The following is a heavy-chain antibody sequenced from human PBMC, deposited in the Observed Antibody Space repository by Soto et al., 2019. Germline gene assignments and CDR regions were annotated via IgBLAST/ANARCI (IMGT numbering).Heavy chain of an antibody. Sequence: SETLSLTCTVSGGSISSSSYYWGWIRQPPGKGLEWIGSIYYSGSTYYNPSLKSRVTISVDTSKNQFSLKLSSVTAEDTAVYYCARGGGNSDWYSAFDIWGQGTTVTVSS. J-gene: IGHJ3*02. CDR1: GGSISSSSYY. D-gene: IGHD6-19*01. V-gene: IGHV4-39*01. CDR3: ARGGGNSDWYSAFDI. CDR2: IYYSGST.